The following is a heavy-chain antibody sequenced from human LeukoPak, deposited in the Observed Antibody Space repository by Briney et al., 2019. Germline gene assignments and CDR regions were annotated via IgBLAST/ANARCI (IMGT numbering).Heavy chain of an antibody. CDR3: ARAGPYYYDSSDY. CDR2: MFHSGST. D-gene: IGHD3-22*01. V-gene: IGHV4-38-2*01. Sequence: SETLSLTCAVSGYSISSGYYWGWIRQPPGKGLEWIGSMFHSGSTYYNPSLKSRVTISVDTSKNQFSLKLSSVTAADTAVYYCARAGPYYYDSSDYWGQGTLVSVSS. CDR1: GYSISSGYY. J-gene: IGHJ4*02.